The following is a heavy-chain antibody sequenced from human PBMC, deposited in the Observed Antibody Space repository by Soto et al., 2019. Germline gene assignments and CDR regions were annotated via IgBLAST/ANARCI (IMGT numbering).Heavy chain of an antibody. J-gene: IGHJ4*02. CDR3: ARVNRGAFDH. CDR2: IFYTGST. Sequence: QVQLQESGPGLVKPSQTLSLTCTVSGGSIHDYYWVWIRQPPGKGLEGIGSIFYTGSTDYNPSLKSRVTLSLATSKNQFSLNLSSVTAADTAVYYCARVNRGAFDHWGQGALVTVSS. V-gene: IGHV4-59*01. CDR1: GGSIHDYY.